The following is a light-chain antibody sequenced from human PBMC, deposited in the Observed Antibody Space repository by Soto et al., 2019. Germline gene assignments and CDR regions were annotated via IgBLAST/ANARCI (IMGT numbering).Light chain of an antibody. Sequence: EIVLTQSPATLSVPPGENATLSGRASQSVSSTYLAWYQHKPGQAPRLLIYGASSRATGIPDRFSGSGSGTDFTLIISRLEPEDFAVYYCQQYGNSFVGFGQGTKVDTK. J-gene: IGKJ1*01. CDR3: QQYGNSFVG. CDR1: QSVSSTY. V-gene: IGKV3-20*01. CDR2: GAS.